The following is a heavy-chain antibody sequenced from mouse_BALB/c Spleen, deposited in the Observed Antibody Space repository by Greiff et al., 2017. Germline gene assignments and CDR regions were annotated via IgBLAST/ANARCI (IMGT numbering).Heavy chain of an antibody. V-gene: IGHV2-2*02. D-gene: IGHD4-1*01. J-gene: IGHJ3*01. CDR2: IWSGGST. Sequence: VHLVESGPGLVQPSQSLSITCTVSGFSLTSYGVHWVRQSPGKGLEWLGVIWSGGSTDYNAAFISRLSISKDNSKSQVFFKMNSLQANDTAIYYCARNQLGRGWFAYWGQGTLVTVSA. CDR3: ARNQLGRGWFAY. CDR1: GFSLTSYG.